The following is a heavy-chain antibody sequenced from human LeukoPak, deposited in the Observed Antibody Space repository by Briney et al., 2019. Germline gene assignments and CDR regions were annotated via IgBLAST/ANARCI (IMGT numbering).Heavy chain of an antibody. CDR3: ASTSHYDSSGYPTSGYYYMDV. D-gene: IGHD3-22*01. V-gene: IGHV4-59*01. J-gene: IGHJ6*03. CDR1: GGSISSYY. CDR2: IYYSGST. Sequence: SETLSLTCTVSGGSISSYYWSWTRQPPGKGLEWIGYIYYSGSTNYNPSLKSRVTISVDTSKNQFSLKLSSVTAADTAVYYCASTSHYDSSGYPTSGYYYMDVWGKGTTVTISS.